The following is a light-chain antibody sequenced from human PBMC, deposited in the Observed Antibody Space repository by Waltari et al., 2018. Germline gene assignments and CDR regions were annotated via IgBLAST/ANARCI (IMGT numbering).Light chain of an antibody. CDR3: QHYMNLPVT. J-gene: IGKJ1*01. V-gene: IGKV3-20*01. Sequence: EIVLTQSPGTLSLSPGERATLSCRASQSVGRSLAWYQQKPGQAPRLLIYDTAIRATGTPGRFSGSGSGTDFSLAISSLEPEDFAVYFCQHYMNLPVTFDQGP. CDR2: DTA. CDR1: QSVGRS.